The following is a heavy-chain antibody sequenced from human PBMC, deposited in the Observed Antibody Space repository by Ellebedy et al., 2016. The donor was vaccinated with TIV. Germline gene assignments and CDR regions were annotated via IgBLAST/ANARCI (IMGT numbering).Heavy chain of an antibody. CDR2: IYYSGST. V-gene: IGHV4-59*01. D-gene: IGHD5-12*01. J-gene: IGHJ4*02. CDR1: GGSISSYY. CDR3: ARGRSGYDYVSDY. Sequence: SETLSLTXTVSGGSISSYYWSWIRQPPGKGLEWIGYIYYSGSTNYNPSLKSRVTISVDTSKNQFSLKLSSVTAADTAVYYRARGRSGYDYVSDYWGQGTLVTVSS.